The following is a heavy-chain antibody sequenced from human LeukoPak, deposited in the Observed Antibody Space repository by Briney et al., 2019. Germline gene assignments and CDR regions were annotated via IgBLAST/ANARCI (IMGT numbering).Heavy chain of an antibody. V-gene: IGHV3-30*02. CDR3: AKMDRGDYYGSGSYYPLYYMDV. CDR1: GFTFSSYG. Sequence: PGGSLTLSCAASGFTFSSYGMHWVRQAPGEGREWVAFIRYDGSNKYYADSVKGRFTISRDNSKNTLYLQMNSLRAEDTAVYYCAKMDRGDYYGSGSYYPLYYMDVGGKGTTVTISS. D-gene: IGHD3-10*01. CDR2: IRYDGSNK. J-gene: IGHJ6*03.